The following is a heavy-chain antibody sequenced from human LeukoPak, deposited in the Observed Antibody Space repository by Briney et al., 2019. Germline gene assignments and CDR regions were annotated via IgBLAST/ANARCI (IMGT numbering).Heavy chain of an antibody. Sequence: PGGSLRLSCAASGFTFTSYAMSWVRQAPGKGREWVSTLSASGGSTYYADFVKGRFTISRDNSTNTVYLQMNNLRREDTAVYYWAKIKWPHFDYWGQGTLVTVSS. V-gene: IGHV3-23*01. D-gene: IGHD5-12*01. CDR2: LSASGGST. CDR3: AKIKWPHFDY. CDR1: GFTFTSYA. J-gene: IGHJ4*02.